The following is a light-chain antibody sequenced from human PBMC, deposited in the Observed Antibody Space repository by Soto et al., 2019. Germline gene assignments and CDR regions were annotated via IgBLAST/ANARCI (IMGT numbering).Light chain of an antibody. V-gene: IGKV3-15*01. J-gene: IGKJ2*01. CDR2: GAS. Sequence: IVMTQSPATLSVSPGERVTLSCRASETVRTNLAWFQQKPGQTPRLLIFGASTRATGIPTRFTGSGSETEFTLTIGSLQAEDLAGYYGQQYYNWPPYTFGQGTKLEIK. CDR3: QQYYNWPPYT. CDR1: ETVRTN.